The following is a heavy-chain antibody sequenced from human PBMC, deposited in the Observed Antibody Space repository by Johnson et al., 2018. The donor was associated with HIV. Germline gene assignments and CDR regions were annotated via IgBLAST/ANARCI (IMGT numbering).Heavy chain of an antibody. CDR3: AKDMPYSSDWSDAFDV. D-gene: IGHD6-19*01. CDR1: EFSFSTYA. CDR2: ISDDGSNT. Sequence: QEQLVESGGGVVRPGGSLRLSCAASEFSFSTYAMRWVRQAPGKGLEGVAVISDDGSNTDYADAVKGRFTISRDNAKNTLYLQMNSLRAEDTAIYYCAKDMPYSSDWSDAFDVWGQGTIVSVSS. V-gene: IGHV3-30-3*02. J-gene: IGHJ3*01.